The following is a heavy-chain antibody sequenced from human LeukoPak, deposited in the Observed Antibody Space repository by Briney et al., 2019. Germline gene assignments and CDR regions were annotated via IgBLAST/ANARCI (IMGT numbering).Heavy chain of an antibody. J-gene: IGHJ6*03. Sequence: PSQTLSLTCTVSGGSISSGDYYWSWIRQPPGKGLGWIGYISYSGSTYYNPSLRSRITISVDTSKNQFSLRLTSVTAADTAVYYCARDLSGPNYYYYYMGVWGKGTTVTVSS. CDR2: ISYSGST. CDR1: GGSISSGDYY. D-gene: IGHD3-3*01. CDR3: ARDLSGPNYYYYYMGV. V-gene: IGHV4-30-4*08.